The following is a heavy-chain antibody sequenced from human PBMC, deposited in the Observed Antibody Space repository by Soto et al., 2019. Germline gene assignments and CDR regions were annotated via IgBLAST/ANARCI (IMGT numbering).Heavy chain of an antibody. CDR3: TSWGSLAY. J-gene: IGHJ4*02. CDR1: GFTFGYYD. V-gene: IGHV3-49*04. Sequence: GXLRLSCTFSGFTFGYYDMSWVRQSPGKGLEWVGFIRSKTYGGTTEDAASVKGRFTISRDDSKSIAYLQMNSLKTEDTAVYYCTSWGSLAYWGQGTLVTVSS. CDR2: IRSKTYGGTT. D-gene: IGHD3-16*01.